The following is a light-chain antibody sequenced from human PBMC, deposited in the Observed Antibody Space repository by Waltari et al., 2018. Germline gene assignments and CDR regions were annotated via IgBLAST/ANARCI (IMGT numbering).Light chain of an antibody. J-gene: IGKJ4*01. V-gene: IGKV1-5*03. CDR3: QQYNSYSLLT. CDR2: KAS. CDR1: QSISNW. Sequence: CRASQSISNWLASYQQKPGKAPKLLIYKASTLESGVPSRFSGSGSGTEFTLTISSLQPDDFATYYCQQYNSYSLLTFGGGTKVEIK.